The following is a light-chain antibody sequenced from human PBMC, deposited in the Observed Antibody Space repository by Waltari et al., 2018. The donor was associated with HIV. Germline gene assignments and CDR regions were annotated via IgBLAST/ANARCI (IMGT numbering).Light chain of an antibody. V-gene: IGKV3-11*01. CDR2: DTS. J-gene: IGKJ1*01. CDR1: QSVSSY. Sequence: EIVLTQSPVTLSLSPGETGILSCRASQSVSSYLAWFQQKPGQAPRLLIYDTSDRATGFPARFSGSWSGTHFTLTISGLEAEDSAVYYCQQRNSWPWTFGQGTKVEIK. CDR3: QQRNSWPWT.